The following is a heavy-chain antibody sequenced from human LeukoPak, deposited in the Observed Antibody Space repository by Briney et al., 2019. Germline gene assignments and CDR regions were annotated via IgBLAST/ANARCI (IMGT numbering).Heavy chain of an antibody. CDR2: IQPSGTT. CDR3: ARDSGSGWYGQ. J-gene: IGHJ5*02. V-gene: IGHV4-4*07. Sequence: PSETLSLTCTVSGGSIRSDYWNWIRQPAGKGLEWIGRIQPSGTTNYNPSPKSRLTISIDRSKNQFSLSLSSVTAADTAVYYCARDSGSGWYGQWGQRTLVTVSS. CDR1: GGSIRSDY. D-gene: IGHD6-19*01.